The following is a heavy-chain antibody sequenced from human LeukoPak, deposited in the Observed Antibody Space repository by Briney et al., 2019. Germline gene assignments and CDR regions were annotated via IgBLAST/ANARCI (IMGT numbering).Heavy chain of an antibody. CDR3: ARGREVTMIVVVISDAFDI. V-gene: IGHV1-8*01. CDR2: MNPNSGNT. D-gene: IGHD3-22*01. CDR1: GYTFTSYD. Sequence: VASVTVSCKASGYTFTSYDINWVRQATGQGLEWMGWMNPNSGNTGYAQKFQGRVTMTRNTSISTAYMELSSLRSEDTAVYYCARGREVTMIVVVISDAFDIWGQGTMVTVSS. J-gene: IGHJ3*02.